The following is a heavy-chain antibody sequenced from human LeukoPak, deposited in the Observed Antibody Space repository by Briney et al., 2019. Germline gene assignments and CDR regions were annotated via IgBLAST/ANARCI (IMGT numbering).Heavy chain of an antibody. Sequence: GGSLRLSCAASGFTFSSYAMSWVRQAPGKGLEWVSAISGSGGSTYYADSVKGRFTISRDNSKNTLYLQMNSLRAEDTAVYYCAKGKPAMVRGVIITYLVYWGQGTLVTVSS. CDR3: AKGKPAMVRGVIITYLVY. J-gene: IGHJ4*02. V-gene: IGHV3-23*01. CDR1: GFTFSSYA. CDR2: ISGSGGST. D-gene: IGHD3-10*01.